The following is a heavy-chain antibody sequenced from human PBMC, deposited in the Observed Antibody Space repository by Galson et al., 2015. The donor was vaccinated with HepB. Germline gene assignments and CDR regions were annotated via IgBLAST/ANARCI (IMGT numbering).Heavy chain of an antibody. CDR1: GYTFTDYY. CDR2: INPTSGGA. Sequence: SVKVSCKASGYTFTDYYMHWVRQAPGQGLEWMGWINPTSGGANYAQNFQGRVTMTRDTSISTAYMELSRLRSDDTAVYYCARGYEYGAFNLWGQGTMVTVSS. J-gene: IGHJ3*01. D-gene: IGHD4/OR15-4a*01. CDR3: ARGYEYGAFNL. V-gene: IGHV1-2*02.